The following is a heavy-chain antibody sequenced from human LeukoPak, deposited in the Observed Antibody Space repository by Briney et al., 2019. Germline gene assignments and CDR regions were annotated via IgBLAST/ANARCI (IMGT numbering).Heavy chain of an antibody. V-gene: IGHV4-31*03. CDR2: IYYSGST. CDR1: GGSISSGGYY. J-gene: IGHJ6*02. D-gene: IGHD1-26*01. CDR3: ARVGGTNYYYYGMDV. Sequence: SQTLSLTCTVSGGSISSGGYYWSWIRQHPGKGLEWIGYIYYSGSTYYNPSLKSRVTISVDTSKNQFSLKLSSVTAADTAVYYCARVGGTNYYYYGMDVWGQGTTVTVSS.